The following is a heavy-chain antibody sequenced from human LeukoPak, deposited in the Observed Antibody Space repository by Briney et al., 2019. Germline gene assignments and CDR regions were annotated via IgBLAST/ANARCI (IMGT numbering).Heavy chain of an antibody. J-gene: IGHJ4*02. CDR3: AVRRSMVRGAPFDH. V-gene: IGHV4-59*08. CDR1: GVSINRYY. D-gene: IGHD3-10*01. Sequence: SETLSLTCTVSGVSINRYYWSWLRQPPGKGLEWIGFIFYSGITNYNPSLRSRVTISVDTSKNQFSLKLSSVTAADTAVYYCAVRRSMVRGAPFDHWGQGTLVTVSS. CDR2: IFYSGIT.